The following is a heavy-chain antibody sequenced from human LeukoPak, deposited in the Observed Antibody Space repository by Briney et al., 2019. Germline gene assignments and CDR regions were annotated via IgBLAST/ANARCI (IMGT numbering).Heavy chain of an antibody. CDR3: ARHSDCSSTSCPTYYYYYYGMDV. Sequence: SGTLSLTCAVSGVSISSSNWWRWVRQPPGKGLEWIGEIYHSGSTNYNPSLKSRVTISVDMSKTRFSLKLSSVTAADTAVYYCARHSDCSSTSCPTYYYYYYGMDVWGQGTTVTVSS. CDR1: GVSISSSNW. J-gene: IGHJ6*02. V-gene: IGHV4-4*02. D-gene: IGHD2-2*01. CDR2: IYHSGST.